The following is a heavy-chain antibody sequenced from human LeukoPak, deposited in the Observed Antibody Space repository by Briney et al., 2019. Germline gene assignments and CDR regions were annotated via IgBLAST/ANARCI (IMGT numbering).Heavy chain of an antibody. CDR2: IYYSGST. J-gene: IGHJ5*02. D-gene: IGHD1-14*01. V-gene: IGHV4-59*12. CDR1: GGSISSYY. CDR3: ARDLQDSNPGVWFDP. Sequence: SETLSLTCTVSGGSISSYYWSWIRQPPGTGLEWIGYIYYSGSTNYNPSLKSRVTISVDTSKNQFSLKLSSVTAADTAVYYCARDLQDSNPGVWFDPWGQGTLVTVSS.